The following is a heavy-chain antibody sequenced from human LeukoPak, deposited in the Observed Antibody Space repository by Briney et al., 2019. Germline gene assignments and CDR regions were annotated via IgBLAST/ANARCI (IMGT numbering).Heavy chain of an antibody. J-gene: IGHJ4*02. V-gene: IGHV1-18*01. CDR3: AATYYSPKYSSGWYANPPPSFDY. CDR2: ISAYNGNT. D-gene: IGHD6-19*01. CDR1: GYTFTSYG. Sequence: GASVKVSCKASGYTFTSYGISWVRQAPGQGLEWMGWISAYNGNTNYAQKLQGRVTMTTDTSTSTAYMELRSLRSPDTAVYYCAATYYSPKYSSGWYANPPPSFDYWGQGTLVTVSS.